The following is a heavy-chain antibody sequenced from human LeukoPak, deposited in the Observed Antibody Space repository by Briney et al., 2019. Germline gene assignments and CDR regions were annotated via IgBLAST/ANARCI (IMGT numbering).Heavy chain of an antibody. CDR2: IYYSGST. J-gene: IGHJ6*03. CDR3: ARGRFMNYYYYMDV. CDR1: GGSISSYY. D-gene: IGHD3-16*01. Sequence: SETLSLTCTVSGGSISSYYWSWIRQPPGKGLEWIGYIYYSGSTNHNPSLKSRVTISVDTSKNQFSLKLSSVTAADTAVYYCARGRFMNYYYYMDVWGKGTTVTVSS. V-gene: IGHV4-59*01.